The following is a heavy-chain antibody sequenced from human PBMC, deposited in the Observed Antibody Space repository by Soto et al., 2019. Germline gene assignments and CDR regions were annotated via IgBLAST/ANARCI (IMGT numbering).Heavy chain of an antibody. V-gene: IGHV4-30-4*01. D-gene: IGHD2-8*01. J-gene: IGHJ4*02. CDR1: GGSISSGDYY. CDR2: IYYSGST. CDR3: ARGGCTNGVCYPYFDY. Sequence: QVQLQESGPGLVKPSQTLSLTCTVSGGSISSGDYYWSWIRQPPGKGLEWIGYIYYSGSTYYNPSLKSRVTISVDTSKNQFSLKLSSVTAADTAVYYCARGGCTNGVCYPYFDYWGQGTLVTVSS.